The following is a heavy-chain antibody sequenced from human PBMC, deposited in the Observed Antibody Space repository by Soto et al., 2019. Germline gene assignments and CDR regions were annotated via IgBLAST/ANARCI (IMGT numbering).Heavy chain of an antibody. CDR2: IYHSGST. J-gene: IGHJ2*01. V-gene: IGHV4-4*02. Sequence: QVQLQESGPGLVKPSGTLSLTCAVSGGSISSSNWWSWVRQPPGKGLEWIGEIYHSGSTNYNPSLKSRVTISVDKSKNQFSLKLSSVTAADTAVYYCARVPYSEMTTRYWYFALWGRGTLVTVSS. CDR3: ARVPYSEMTTRYWYFAL. D-gene: IGHD4-4*01. CDR1: GGSISSSNW.